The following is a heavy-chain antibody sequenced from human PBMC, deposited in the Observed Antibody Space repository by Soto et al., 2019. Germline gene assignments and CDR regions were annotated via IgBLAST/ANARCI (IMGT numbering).Heavy chain of an antibody. J-gene: IGHJ6*02. V-gene: IGHV3-30-3*01. CDR1: GFTFSSYA. D-gene: IGHD5-18*01. CDR2: ISYDGSNK. Sequence: PGGSLRLSCAASGFTFSSYAMHWVRQAPGKGLEWVAVISYDGSNKYYADSVKGRFTISRDNSKNTLYLQMNSLRAEDTAVYYCARGAPPVDTAMVTTPLDYYYGMDVWGQGTTVTVSS. CDR3: ARGAPPVDTAMVTTPLDYYYGMDV.